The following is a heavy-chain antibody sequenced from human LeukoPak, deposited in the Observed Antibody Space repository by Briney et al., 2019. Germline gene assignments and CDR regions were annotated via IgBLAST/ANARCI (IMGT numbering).Heavy chain of an antibody. CDR2: ISSSGSTI. CDR3: ARDSRGEYYDFWSGYFDMDV. V-gene: IGHV3-48*03. Sequence: GGSLRLSCAASGFTFSSYEMNWVRQAPGKGLEWVSYISSSGSTIYYADSVKGRFTISRDNAKNSLYLQMNSLRAEDTAVYYCARDSRGEYYDFWSGYFDMDVWGKGTTVTVSS. CDR1: GFTFSSYE. J-gene: IGHJ6*03. D-gene: IGHD3-3*01.